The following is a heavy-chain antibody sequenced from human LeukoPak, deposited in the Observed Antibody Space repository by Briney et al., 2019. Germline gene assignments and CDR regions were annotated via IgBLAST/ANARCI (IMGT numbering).Heavy chain of an antibody. CDR3: ATQYYYDSSGYYDY. Sequence: GGSLRLSCAASGFTFSSYAMHWVRQAPGKGLEWVAVISYDGSNKYYADSVKGRFTISRDNSKNTPYLQMNSLRAEDTAVYYCATQYYYDSSGYYDYWGQGTLVTVSS. J-gene: IGHJ4*02. V-gene: IGHV3-30-3*01. D-gene: IGHD3-22*01. CDR1: GFTFSSYA. CDR2: ISYDGSNK.